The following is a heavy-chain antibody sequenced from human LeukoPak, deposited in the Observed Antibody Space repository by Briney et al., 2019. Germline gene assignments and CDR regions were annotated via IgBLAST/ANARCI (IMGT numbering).Heavy chain of an antibody. D-gene: IGHD3-10*01. CDR2: ISSSGSTI. CDR1: GFTLSDYY. CDR3: ARDQGGYYGSGSYPAY. J-gene: IGHJ4*02. Sequence: GGSLRLSCAAYGFTLSDYYMSWIRQAPGKGLEWVSYISSSGSTIYYADSVKGRFTISRDNAKNPLYLQMNSLRAEDTAVYYWARDQGGYYGSGSYPAYWGQGTLVTVSS. V-gene: IGHV3-11*01.